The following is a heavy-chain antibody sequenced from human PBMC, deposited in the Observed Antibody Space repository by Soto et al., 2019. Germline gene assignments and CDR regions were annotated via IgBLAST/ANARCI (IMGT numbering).Heavy chain of an antibody. V-gene: IGHV1-69*02. CDR3: SKVPTSSTPFVF. CDR2: IIPVLKIA. CDR1: GGTFTNYI. Sequence: QVQLVQSGAEMKRPESSVRVSCETSGGTFTNYIFTWVRQAPGQGLEWMGWIIPVLKIAKYAQKFQGRININADQSTDTASLQLTSLRSEDTAIYFDSKVPTSSTPFVFCCQGTLFTDSS. J-gene: IGHJ4*02.